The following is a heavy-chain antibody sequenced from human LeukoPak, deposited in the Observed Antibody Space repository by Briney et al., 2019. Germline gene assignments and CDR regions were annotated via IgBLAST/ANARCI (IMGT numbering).Heavy chain of an antibody. J-gene: IGHJ3*02. D-gene: IGHD2-21*01. V-gene: IGHV3-20*04. Sequence: GGSLRLSCAASGFIFDDYGMSWVRQVPGKGLEWVSGIYWNGGSTRYADSVKGRFTISRDNAKNSLDLQMNSLRAEDTALYYCARDCGQCYAFDIWGQGTLVTVSS. CDR1: GFIFDDYG. CDR2: IYWNGGST. CDR3: ARDCGQCYAFDI.